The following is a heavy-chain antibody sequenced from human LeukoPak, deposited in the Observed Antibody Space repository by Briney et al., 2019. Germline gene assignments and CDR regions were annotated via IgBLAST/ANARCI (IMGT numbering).Heavy chain of an antibody. V-gene: IGHV3-7*01. Sequence: GGSLRLSCAASGFTFSSYWMSWVRQAPGKGLEGVANIKQEGSEKYYVDSVKGRFTISRDNAKNSLYLQMNSLRAEDTAVYYCARRASSLYYYDSSGPRGVYFDYWGQGTLVTVSS. CDR3: ARRASSLYYYDSSGPRGVYFDY. CDR1: GFTFSSYW. J-gene: IGHJ4*02. D-gene: IGHD3-22*01. CDR2: IKQEGSEK.